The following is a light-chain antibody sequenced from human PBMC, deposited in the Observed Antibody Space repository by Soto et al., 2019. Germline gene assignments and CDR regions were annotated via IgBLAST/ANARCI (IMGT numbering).Light chain of an antibody. J-gene: IGLJ2*01. CDR2: DVS. CDR1: SSDVGGYNY. V-gene: IGLV2-14*01. CDR3: SSYTSSSTPRCV. Sequence: QSALTQPASVSGSPGQSITISCTGTSSDVGGYNYVSWYQQHPGKAPKLMIYDVSNRPSGVSNRFSGSKSGNTASLTISGLQAADEADYYCSSYTSSSTPRCVFGGGTKLTVL.